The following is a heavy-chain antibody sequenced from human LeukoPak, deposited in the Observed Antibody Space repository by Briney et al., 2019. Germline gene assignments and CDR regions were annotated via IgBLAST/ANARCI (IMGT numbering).Heavy chain of an antibody. V-gene: IGHV1-2*06. CDR3: ARGVDINLRGTEFDL. D-gene: IGHD2-2*03. CDR1: GYTFTCYY. CDR2: INPNSGGT. J-gene: IGHJ5*02. Sequence: ASVKVSCKASGYTFTCYYMHWVRQAPGQGLEGMGRINPNSGGTNYEQKFQGRVTMNRDTSISTAYMELSRLRSDDTAVYYCARGVDINLRGTEFDLWGQGTLVTVSS.